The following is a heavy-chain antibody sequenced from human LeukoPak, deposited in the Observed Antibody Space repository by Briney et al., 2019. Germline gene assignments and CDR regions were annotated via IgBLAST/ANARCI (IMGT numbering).Heavy chain of an antibody. J-gene: IGHJ3*02. V-gene: IGHV4-4*07. CDR3: ARDGGGHDAFDI. Sequence: PSETLSLTCTVSGDSISSYYWSWIRQPAGKGLEWIGRIYTSGSTNYNPSLKSRVTMSVDMSMNQFSLKLTSVTAADTAVYYCARDGGGHDAFDIWGQGTMVTVSS. CDR1: GDSISSYY. D-gene: IGHD3-16*01. CDR2: IYTSGST.